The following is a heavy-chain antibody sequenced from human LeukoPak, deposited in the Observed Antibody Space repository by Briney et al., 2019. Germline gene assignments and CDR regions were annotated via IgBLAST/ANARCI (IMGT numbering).Heavy chain of an antibody. D-gene: IGHD3-22*01. CDR2: IYYSGST. Sequence: SETLSLTCAVSGGSISSNNWWSWVRQPPGKGLEWIGSIYYSGSTYYNPSLKSRVTISVDTSKNQFSLKLSSVTAADTAVYYCARVPPSDSSGYFDYWGQGTLVTVSS. CDR3: ARVPPSDSSGYFDY. J-gene: IGHJ4*02. V-gene: IGHV4-4*02. CDR1: GGSISSNNW.